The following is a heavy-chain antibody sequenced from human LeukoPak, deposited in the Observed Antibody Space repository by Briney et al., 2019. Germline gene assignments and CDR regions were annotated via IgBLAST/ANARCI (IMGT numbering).Heavy chain of an antibody. Sequence: GGSLRLSCAASGFTFSSYGMHWVRQAPGKGLEWVAFIRYDGSNKYYADSVKGRFTISRDNSKNTLYLQMNSLRAEDTAVYCCAKEGGSYSDYWGQGTLVTVSS. CDR3: AKEGGSYSDY. J-gene: IGHJ4*02. CDR1: GFTFSSYG. CDR2: IRYDGSNK. D-gene: IGHD3-16*01. V-gene: IGHV3-30*02.